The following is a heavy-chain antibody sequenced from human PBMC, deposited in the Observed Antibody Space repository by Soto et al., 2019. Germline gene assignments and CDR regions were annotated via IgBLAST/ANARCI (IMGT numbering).Heavy chain of an antibody. Sequence: HPGGSLRLSCAASGFTFRTYWMHWVRQVAGKGLVWVAHINTDGTGTSYADSVKGRFTISRDNAKNTLFLQMNDLRADDSVLYYCASPTVGCLDLWGTGTLVTVSS. J-gene: IGHJ5*02. CDR2: INTDGTGT. CDR1: GFTFRTYW. CDR3: ASPTVGCLDL. D-gene: IGHD4-17*01. V-gene: IGHV3-74*01.